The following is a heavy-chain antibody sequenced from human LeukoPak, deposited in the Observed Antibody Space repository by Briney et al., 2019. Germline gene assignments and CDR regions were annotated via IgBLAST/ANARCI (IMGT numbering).Heavy chain of an antibody. CDR1: GYTFTSYG. CDR3: AVATPLWYFDL. Sequence: ASVKVSCKASGYTFTSYGIRWVRQAPGQGLEWMGWISAYNGNTNYAQKLQGRVTMTTDTSTSTAYMELRSLRSDDTAVYYCAVATPLWYFDLWGRGTLVTVSS. CDR2: ISAYNGNT. J-gene: IGHJ2*01. D-gene: IGHD2-15*01. V-gene: IGHV1-18*01.